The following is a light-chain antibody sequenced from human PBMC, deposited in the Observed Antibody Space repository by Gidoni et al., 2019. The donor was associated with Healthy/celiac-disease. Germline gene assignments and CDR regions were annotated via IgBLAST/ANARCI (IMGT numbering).Light chain of an antibody. CDR3: QQYNSYSFT. J-gene: IGKJ5*01. V-gene: IGKV1-5*03. CDR2: KAS. CDR1: QSLSSW. Sequence: DIQMTQSPSTLSASVGDRVTITCRASQSLSSWLAWYQQKPGKAPKLLIYKASSLESGVPSRFNGSGSGTEFTLTISSLQPDDFATYYCQQYNSYSFTFGQGTRLEIK.